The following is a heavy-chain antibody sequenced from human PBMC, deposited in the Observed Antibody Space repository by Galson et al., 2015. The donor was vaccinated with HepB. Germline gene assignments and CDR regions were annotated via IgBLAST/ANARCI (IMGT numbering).Heavy chain of an antibody. J-gene: IGHJ4*02. CDR3: ARWIGWLFDF. CDR1: GSTFSAYW. CDR2: INQDGRDT. D-gene: IGHD3-22*01. Sequence: SLRLSCAASGSTFSAYWMGWVRQAPGKGLEWVANINQDGRDTYYLDSLKGRFTISRDNTKNSLYLQMHSLRGEDTAVYYCARWIGWLFDFWGQGTLVTVSS. V-gene: IGHV3-7*01.